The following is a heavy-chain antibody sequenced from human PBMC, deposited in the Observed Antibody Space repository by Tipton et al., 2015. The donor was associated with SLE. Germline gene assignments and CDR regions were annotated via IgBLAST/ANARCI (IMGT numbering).Heavy chain of an antibody. CDR1: GFTVSSNY. D-gene: IGHD4-11*01. J-gene: IGHJ4*02. CDR3: ARGGDYSNGEYYFDY. V-gene: IGHV3-66*02. Sequence: GSLRLSCAASGFTVSSNYMSWVRQAPGKGLEWVSVIYSGGSTYYADSVKGRFTISRDNSKNTLYLQMNSLRAEDTAVYYCARGGDYSNGEYYFDYWGQGTLVTVSS. CDR2: IYSGGST.